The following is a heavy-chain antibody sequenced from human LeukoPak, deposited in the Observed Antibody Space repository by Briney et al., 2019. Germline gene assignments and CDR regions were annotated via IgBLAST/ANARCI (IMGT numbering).Heavy chain of an antibody. Sequence: EGSLRLSCAASGFTFSNAWMSWVRQAPGKGLEWVGRIKSKTDGGTTDYAAPVKGRFTISRDDSKNTLYLQMNSLKTEDTAVYYCTTDSVVVVAATLDYWGQGTLVTVSS. CDR2: IKSKTDGGTT. J-gene: IGHJ4*02. CDR3: TTDSVVVVAATLDY. V-gene: IGHV3-15*01. D-gene: IGHD2-15*01. CDR1: GFTFSNAW.